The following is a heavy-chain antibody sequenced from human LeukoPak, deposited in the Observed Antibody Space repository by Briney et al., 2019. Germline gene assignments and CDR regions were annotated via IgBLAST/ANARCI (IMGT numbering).Heavy chain of an antibody. CDR3: TRIRGYSAYDFNY. V-gene: IGHV3-15*01. J-gene: IGHJ4*02. Sequence: TGGSLRLSCAASGFSFKDAWMSWVRQAPGKGLEWVGRIKSKTDGVTTDYAAPVKGRFTISRDDSKNTLYLQVNSLKTEDTALYYCTRIRGYSAYDFNYWGQGTLVTVSS. CDR1: GFSFKDAW. CDR2: IKSKTDGVTT. D-gene: IGHD5-12*01.